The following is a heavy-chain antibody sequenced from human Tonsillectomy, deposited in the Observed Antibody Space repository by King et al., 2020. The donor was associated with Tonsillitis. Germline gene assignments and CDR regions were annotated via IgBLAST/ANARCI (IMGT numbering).Heavy chain of an antibody. CDR2: ISGGGDST. J-gene: IGHJ5*02. D-gene: IGHD3-16*01. CDR3: AKDSSEADLWGA. Sequence: VQLVESGGDLVQPGGSLRVSCAASGFTFSSYALSWVRQAPGKGLEWVSSISGGGDSTYYPDSVKGRFAITRDNSKNTVFLQMNSLRVEDTAVYYCAKDSSEADLWGAWGQGTLVTVSS. V-gene: IGHV3-23*04. CDR1: GFTFSSYA.